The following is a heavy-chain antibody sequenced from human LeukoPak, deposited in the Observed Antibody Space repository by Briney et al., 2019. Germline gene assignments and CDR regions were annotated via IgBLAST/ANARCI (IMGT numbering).Heavy chain of an antibody. CDR2: IYYSGST. Sequence: SETLSLTCTVSGGSISSYYWSRIRQPPGKGLEWIGYIYYSGSTNYNPSLKSRVTISVDTSKNQFSLKLSSVTAADTAVYYCARVSPHLYYFDYWGQGTLVTVSS. CDR1: GGSISSYY. CDR3: ARVSPHLYYFDY. V-gene: IGHV4-59*08. J-gene: IGHJ4*02.